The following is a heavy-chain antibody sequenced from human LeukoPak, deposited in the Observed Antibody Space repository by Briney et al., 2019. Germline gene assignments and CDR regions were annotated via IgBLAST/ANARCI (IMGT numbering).Heavy chain of an antibody. CDR2: IYYSGST. V-gene: IGHV4-59*12. CDR1: GGSISSYY. D-gene: IGHD1-26*01. Sequence: SETLSLTCTVSGGSISSYYWSWIRQPPGKGLEWIGYIYYSGSTNYNPSLKSRVTISVDTSKNQFSPKLSSVTAADTAVYYCAREFSLVGVPYYFDYWGQGTLVTVSS. J-gene: IGHJ4*02. CDR3: AREFSLVGVPYYFDY.